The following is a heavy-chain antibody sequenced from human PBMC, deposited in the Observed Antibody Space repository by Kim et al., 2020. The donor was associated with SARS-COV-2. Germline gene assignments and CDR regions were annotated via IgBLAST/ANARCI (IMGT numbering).Heavy chain of an antibody. CDR3: ARAGDYYDSSGPGGYYYYGMDV. CDR2: IYSGGST. V-gene: IGHV3-53*01. Sequence: GGSLRLSCAASGFTVSSNYMSWVRQAPGKGLEWVSVIYSGGSTYYADSVKGRFTISRDNSKNTLYLQMNSLRAEDTAVYYCARAGDYYDSSGPGGYYYYGMDVWGQGTTVTVSS. J-gene: IGHJ6*02. D-gene: IGHD3-22*01. CDR1: GFTVSSNY.